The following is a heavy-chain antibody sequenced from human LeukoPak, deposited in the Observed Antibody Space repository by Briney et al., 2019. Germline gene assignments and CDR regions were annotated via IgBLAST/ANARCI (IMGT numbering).Heavy chain of an antibody. CDR2: IYYSGST. Sequence: SETLSLTCTVSGGSISSGDYCWSWIRQPPGTGLEWIGYIYYSGSTYYNPSLKSRVTISVDTSKNQFSLKLSSVTAADTAVYYCARGTLRYFDWRIDYWGQGTLVTVSS. CDR3: ARGTLRYFDWRIDY. CDR1: GGSISSGDYC. V-gene: IGHV4-30-4*01. D-gene: IGHD3-9*01. J-gene: IGHJ4*02.